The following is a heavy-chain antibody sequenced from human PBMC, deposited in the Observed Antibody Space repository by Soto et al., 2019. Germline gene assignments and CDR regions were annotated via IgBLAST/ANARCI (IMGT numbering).Heavy chain of an antibody. CDR3: TPEYKLRFLEWPPYDAFDI. CDR2: IKSKTDGGTT. V-gene: IGHV3-15*01. J-gene: IGHJ3*02. CDR1: GFTFSNAW. D-gene: IGHD3-3*01. Sequence: GGSLRLSCAASGFTFSNAWMSWVRQAPGKGLEWVGRIKSKTDGGTTDYAAPVKGRFTISRDDSKNTLYLQMNSLKTEDTAVYYCTPEYKLRFLEWPPYDAFDIWGQGTMVTVSS.